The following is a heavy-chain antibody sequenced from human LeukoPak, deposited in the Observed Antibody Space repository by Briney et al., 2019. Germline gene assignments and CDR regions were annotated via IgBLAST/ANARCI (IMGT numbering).Heavy chain of an antibody. J-gene: IGHJ6*03. D-gene: IGHD6-13*01. Sequence: SGGSLRLSCAASGFTFSSYAMSWVRQAPGKGLEWVSAISGSGGSTYYADSVKGRFTISRDNSKNTLYLQMNSLRAEDTAVYYCAGSSHYYYYMDVWGKGTTVTVSS. CDR2: ISGSGGST. CDR1: GFTFSSYA. CDR3: AGSSHYYYYMDV. V-gene: IGHV3-23*01.